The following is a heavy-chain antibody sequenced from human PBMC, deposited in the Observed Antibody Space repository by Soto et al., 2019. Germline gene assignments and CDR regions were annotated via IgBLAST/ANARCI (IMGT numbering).Heavy chain of an antibody. CDR3: AREAVAAAGRDCYSFAMDV. V-gene: IGHV3-30-3*01. CDR2: MLYDGSSK. J-gene: IGHJ6*02. D-gene: IGHD6-13*01. CDR1: GFRFSNYE. Sequence: GSLRLSCSASGFRFSNYEMHWVRQAPGKGLEWVAVMLYDGSSKYYGDSVKGRFTISRDNSQNTLYLQMNSLKPDDTAVYYGAREAVAAAGRDCYSFAMDVWGQGTKVTVSS.